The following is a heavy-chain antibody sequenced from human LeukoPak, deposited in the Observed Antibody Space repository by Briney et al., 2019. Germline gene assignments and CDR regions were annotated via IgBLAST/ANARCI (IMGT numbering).Heavy chain of an antibody. CDR1: GFTFSSYW. CDR2: IKQDGSES. CDR3: AKDGHCSSTSCYFLDY. D-gene: IGHD2-2*01. V-gene: IGHV3-7*01. J-gene: IGHJ4*02. Sequence: GGSLRLSCAASGFTFSSYWMSWVRQAPGKGLEWVANIKQDGSESYSVDSVKGRFTISRDNAKNSLYLQMNSLRVEDTAVYYCAKDGHCSSTSCYFLDYWGQGTLVTVSS.